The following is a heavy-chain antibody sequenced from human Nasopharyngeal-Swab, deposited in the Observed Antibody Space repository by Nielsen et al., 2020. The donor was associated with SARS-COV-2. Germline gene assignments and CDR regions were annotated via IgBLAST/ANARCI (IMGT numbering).Heavy chain of an antibody. D-gene: IGHD6-13*01. CDR1: EFTFSSYA. J-gene: IGHJ4*02. CDR3: ARVDSSSWYGVDY. V-gene: IGHV3-30-3*01. Sequence: GESLKISCAASEFTFSSYAMHWVRQAPGKGLEWVAVISYDGSNKYYADSVKGRFTISRDNSKNTLYLQMNSLRAEDTAVYYCARVDSSSWYGVDYWGQGTLVTVSS. CDR2: ISYDGSNK.